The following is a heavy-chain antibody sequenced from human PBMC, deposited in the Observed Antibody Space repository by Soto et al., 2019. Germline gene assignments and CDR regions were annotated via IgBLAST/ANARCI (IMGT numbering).Heavy chain of an antibody. CDR2: INTGKGNT. D-gene: IGHD2-2*01. J-gene: IGHJ4*02. CDR1: GYTFTNYA. CDR3: ARAGDDCSAANCYVIDY. V-gene: IGHV1-3*04. Sequence: ASVKVSCKASGYTFTNYAMHWVRQAPGQRLEWMGWINTGKGNTKYSQKFQGRVTITRDTSASTAYMELSSLRSEDTAMYYCARAGDDCSAANCYVIDYWGQGALVTVSS.